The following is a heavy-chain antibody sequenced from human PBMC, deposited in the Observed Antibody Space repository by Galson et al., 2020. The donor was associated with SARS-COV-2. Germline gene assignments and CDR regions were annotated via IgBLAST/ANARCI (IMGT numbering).Heavy chain of an antibody. Sequence: SQTLSLTCTVSGSSVTNSYYYWTWIRQPPGKGLQWIGSLSYSGSTSYSPSLQSRVTISVETTTNQFSLRLTSVTAADTAVYFCARHPGPSVRYCNGGSCYIYWGQGTLVAVSS. CDR2: LSYSGST. D-gene: IGHD2-15*01. CDR3: ARHPGPSVRYCNGGSCYIY. J-gene: IGHJ4*02. V-gene: IGHV4-39*01. CDR1: GSSVTNSYYY.